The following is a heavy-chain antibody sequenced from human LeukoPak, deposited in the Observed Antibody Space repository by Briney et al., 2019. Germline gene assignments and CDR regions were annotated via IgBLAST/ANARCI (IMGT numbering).Heavy chain of an antibody. D-gene: IGHD6-13*01. Sequence: GGSLRLSCAASGFTFDDYAMHWVRQAPGKGLEWVSGISRNSGSIGYADSVKGRFTISRDNAKNSLYLQMNSLRAEDTALYYCAKDQRAAAGGARYYYFDYWGQGTLVTVSS. J-gene: IGHJ4*02. V-gene: IGHV3-9*01. CDR1: GFTFDDYA. CDR3: AKDQRAAAGGARYYYFDY. CDR2: ISRNSGSI.